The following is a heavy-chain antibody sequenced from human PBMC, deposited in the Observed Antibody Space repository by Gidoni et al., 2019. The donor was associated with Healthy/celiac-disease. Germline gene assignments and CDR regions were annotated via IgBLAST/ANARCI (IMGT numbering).Heavy chain of an antibody. J-gene: IGHJ6*03. CDR3: ARGSWDRFGVPAAIVQQYYYYYMDV. D-gene: IGHD2-2*02. CDR2: ISSSSSYI. V-gene: IGHV3-21*01. CDR1: GFTFSSYS. Sequence: EVQLVESGGGLVKPGGSLRLSCAASGFTFSSYSMNWVRQAPGKGLEWVSSISSSSSYIYYADSVKGRFTISRDNAKNSLYLQMNSLRAEDTAVYYCARGSWDRFGVPAAIVQQYYYYYMDVWGKGTTVTVSS.